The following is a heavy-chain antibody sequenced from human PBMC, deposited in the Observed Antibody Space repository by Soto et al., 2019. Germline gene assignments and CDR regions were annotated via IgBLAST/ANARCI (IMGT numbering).Heavy chain of an antibody. CDR2: ISYDGSNK. CDR1: GFTFSSYA. CDR3: ARDGPGVRY. J-gene: IGHJ4*02. V-gene: IGHV3-30-3*01. Sequence: SLRLSCAASGFTFSSYAMHWVRQAPGKGLEWVAVISYDGSNKYYADSVKGRFTISRDNSKNTLYLQMNSLRAEDTAVYYCARDGPGVRYWGQGTLVTVSS.